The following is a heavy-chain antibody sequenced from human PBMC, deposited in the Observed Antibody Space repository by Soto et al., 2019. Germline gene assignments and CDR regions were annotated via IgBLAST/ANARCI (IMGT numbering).Heavy chain of an antibody. CDR2: ISSSGEST. D-gene: IGHD4-17*01. V-gene: IGHV3-23*01. CDR3: AHPRGYGVFDAVDI. Sequence: GGSLRLSCATSGFVFTTYAMNWVRQAPGKGLEWVSAISSSGESTFYAESVRGRFTISRDNSLNTLYLQMRSLRPEDTAVYYCAHPRGYGVFDAVDIWGQGTMVTVSS. CDR1: GFVFTTYA. J-gene: IGHJ3*02.